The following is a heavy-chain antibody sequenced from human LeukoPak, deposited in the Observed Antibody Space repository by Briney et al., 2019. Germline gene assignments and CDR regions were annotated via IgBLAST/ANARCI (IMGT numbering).Heavy chain of an antibody. Sequence: GGSLRLSCAASGFTFSRYAMHWVRQAPGKGLECVSAISSNGGSTYYANSAKGRFTISRDNSKNTLYLQTGSLRAEDMAVYYCARESATSAWLFDSWGQGTLVTVSS. J-gene: IGHJ4*02. CDR1: GFTFSRYA. CDR2: ISSNGGST. V-gene: IGHV3-64*01. CDR3: ARESATSAWLFDS. D-gene: IGHD6-19*01.